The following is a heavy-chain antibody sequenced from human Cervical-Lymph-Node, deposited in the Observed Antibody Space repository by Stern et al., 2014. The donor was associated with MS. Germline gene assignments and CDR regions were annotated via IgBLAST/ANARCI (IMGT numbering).Heavy chain of an antibody. V-gene: IGHV1-69*01. J-gene: IGHJ6*02. CDR3: ARDNYDNGMDV. CDR1: GGTFINHA. CDR2: VITIFGTT. D-gene: IGHD3-16*01. Sequence: MQLVESGAEVKKPGSSVKVSCKASGGTFINHALSWVRQAPGQGLEWMGGVITIFGTTHYAQKFQGRVTITADESASTAYMELSSLRSQDTAVYFCARDNYDNGMDVWGQGTTVIVSS.